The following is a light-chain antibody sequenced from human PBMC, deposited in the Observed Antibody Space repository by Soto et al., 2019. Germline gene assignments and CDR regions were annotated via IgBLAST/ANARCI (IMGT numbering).Light chain of an antibody. J-gene: IGKJ4*01. CDR2: RAS. V-gene: IGKV1-12*01. CDR3: QQTTTFPLT. CDR1: QGITSW. Sequence: DIQMTQSPSSVSASVGDRVTITCRASQGITSWLAWYQQKPGKAPKLLIYRASNLQSGVPSRFSGSGSGTYFTLTISCLQPADFATYYCQQTTTFPLTFGGGTKVEIK.